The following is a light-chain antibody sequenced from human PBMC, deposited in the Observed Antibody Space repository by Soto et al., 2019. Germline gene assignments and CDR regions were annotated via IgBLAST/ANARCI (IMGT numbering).Light chain of an antibody. CDR3: QSYDGSVI. CDR2: SNN. J-gene: IGLJ2*01. CDR1: SSNIGAGYH. Sequence: QSVLTQPPSVSGAPGQRVTISCTGSSSNIGAGYHVHWYQQLPGTAPKLLIYSNNNRPSGVPDRFSGSKSGTSASLTITGLQAEDEADYFCQSYDGSVIFGGGTKLTVL. V-gene: IGLV1-40*01.